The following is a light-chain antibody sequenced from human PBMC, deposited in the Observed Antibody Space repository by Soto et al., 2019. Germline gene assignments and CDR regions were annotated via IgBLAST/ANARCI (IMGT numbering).Light chain of an antibody. CDR1: QSISSW. V-gene: IGKV1-5*03. Sequence: DIQMTQSPSTLSASVGDRVTITCRASQSISSWLAWYQRKPGQAPKLLIYKASSLESGVPSRFSGSGSGTEFTLTISSLHPDDFATYYCQQYNSYSFTFGPGTKVDVK. J-gene: IGKJ3*01. CDR3: QQYNSYSFT. CDR2: KAS.